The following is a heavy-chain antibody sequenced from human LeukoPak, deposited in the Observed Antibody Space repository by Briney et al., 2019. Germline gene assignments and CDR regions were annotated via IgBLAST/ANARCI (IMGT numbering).Heavy chain of an antibody. CDR3: AREKRIVVVPAAIPGQDV. CDR1: GGSFSGYY. D-gene: IGHD2-2*01. Sequence: SETLSLTCAVYGGSFSGYYWSWIRQPPGKGLEWIGEINHSGSTNYNPSLKSRVTISVDTSKNQFSLKLSSVTAADTAVYYCAREKRIVVVPAAIPGQDVWGKGTTVTVSS. J-gene: IGHJ6*04. V-gene: IGHV4-34*01. CDR2: INHSGST.